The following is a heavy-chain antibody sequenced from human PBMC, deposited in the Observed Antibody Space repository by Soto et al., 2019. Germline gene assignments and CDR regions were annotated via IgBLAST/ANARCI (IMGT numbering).Heavy chain of an antibody. CDR3: ARASYYYDRSGAYNWFDP. D-gene: IGHD3-22*01. J-gene: IGHJ5*02. CDR2: IYYSGST. Sequence: QVQLQESGPGLVKPSETLSLTCTVSGGSISSYYWSWIRQPPGKGLEWIGYIYYSGSTNYNPSLKSRVTISVDTSKNQCSLKLSSVTAADTAVYYCARASYYYDRSGAYNWFDPWGQGTLVTVSS. CDR1: GGSISSYY. V-gene: IGHV4-59*01.